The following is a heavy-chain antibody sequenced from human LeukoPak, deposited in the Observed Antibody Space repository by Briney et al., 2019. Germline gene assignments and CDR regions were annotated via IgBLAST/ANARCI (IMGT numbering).Heavy chain of an antibody. J-gene: IGHJ4*02. D-gene: IGHD3-22*01. CDR3: ARASYYDSSGYYYPYFDY. CDR1: GGSFSGYY. V-gene: IGHV4-34*01. Sequence: PSETLSLTCAVYGGSFSGYYWSWIRQPPGKGLEWIGEINHSGSTNYNPSLKSRVTISVDTSKNQFSLKLSSVTAADTAVYYCARASYYDSSGYYYPYFDYWGQGTLVTVSS. CDR2: INHSGST.